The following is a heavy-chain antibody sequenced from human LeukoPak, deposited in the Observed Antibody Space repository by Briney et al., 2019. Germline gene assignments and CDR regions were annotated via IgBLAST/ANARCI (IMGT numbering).Heavy chain of an antibody. CDR1: GYTFTGYY. V-gene: IGHV1-2*02. CDR3: ARIADDSSGFIRGNWFDP. J-gene: IGHJ5*02. CDR2: INPNSGGT. D-gene: IGHD3-22*01. Sequence: ASVKVSCKASGYTFTGYYMHWVRQAPGQGLEWMGWINPNSGGTNYAQKFQGRVTMTRDTSISTAYMELSRLRSDDTAVYYCARIADDSSGFIRGNWFDPWGQGTLVTVSS.